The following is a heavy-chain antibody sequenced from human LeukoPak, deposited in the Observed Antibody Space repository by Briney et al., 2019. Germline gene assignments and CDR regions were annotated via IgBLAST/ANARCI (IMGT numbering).Heavy chain of an antibody. CDR1: GGSISSYY. V-gene: IGHV4-4*07. D-gene: IGHD2-2*01. CDR3: ARDEVIPAAIPYGMDV. J-gene: IGHJ6*02. CDR2: IYTSGST. Sequence: RTSETLSLTCTVSGGSISSYYWSWIRQPAGKGLEWIGRIYTSGSTNYNPSLKSRVTMSVDTSKSQFSLKLSSVTAADTAVYYCARDEVIPAAIPYGMDVWGQGTTVTVSS.